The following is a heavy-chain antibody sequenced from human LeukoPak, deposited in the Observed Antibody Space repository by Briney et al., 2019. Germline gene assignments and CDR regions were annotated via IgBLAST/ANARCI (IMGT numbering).Heavy chain of an antibody. J-gene: IGHJ4*02. Sequence: GGALRLSCAASGFTFSDYYMSWIRQAPGKGLEWVSYISSSGSTIYYADSVKGRFTISRDNAKNSLYLQMNSLRAEDTAVYYCAKEVGYDSSGYDDYWGQGTPVTVSS. CDR3: AKEVGYDSSGYDDY. V-gene: IGHV3-11*01. D-gene: IGHD3-22*01. CDR2: ISSSGSTI. CDR1: GFTFSDYY.